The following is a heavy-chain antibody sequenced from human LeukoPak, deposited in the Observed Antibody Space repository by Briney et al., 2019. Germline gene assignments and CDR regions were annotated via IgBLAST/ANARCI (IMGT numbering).Heavy chain of an antibody. J-gene: IGHJ6*04. V-gene: IGHV3-48*03. D-gene: IGHD3-9*01. CDR1: GFTFSSYE. Sequence: SGGSLRLSCAASGFTFSSYEMNWVRQAPGKGLEGVSYISSSGSTIYYADSVKGRFTISRDNAKNSLYLQMNSLRAEDTAVYYCAALGADYDILTGYSRLGYYGMDVWGKGTTVTVSS. CDR2: ISSSGSTI. CDR3: AALGADYDILTGYSRLGYYGMDV.